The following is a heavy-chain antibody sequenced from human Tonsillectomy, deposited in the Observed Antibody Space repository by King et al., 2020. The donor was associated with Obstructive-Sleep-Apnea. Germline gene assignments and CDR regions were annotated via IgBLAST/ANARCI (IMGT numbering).Heavy chain of an antibody. Sequence: QLVQSGGGLVQPGRSLRLSCTASGFTFDDYAVSWFRQAPGKGLEWVGFIRSKAYGGTTEYAASVKGRFTISRDDSKSIAYLQMNSLETEDTAVYYCTRENWNRSFDPWGQGTLVTVSS. D-gene: IGHD1-1*01. V-gene: IGHV3-49*03. CDR1: GFTFDDYA. CDR3: TRENWNRSFDP. CDR2: IRSKAYGGTT. J-gene: IGHJ5*02.